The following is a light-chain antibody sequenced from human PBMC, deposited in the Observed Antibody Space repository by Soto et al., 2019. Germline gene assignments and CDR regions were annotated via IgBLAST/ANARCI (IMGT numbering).Light chain of an antibody. V-gene: IGKV3-20*01. CDR3: QQYGSSRYT. J-gene: IGKJ2*01. CDR2: GAS. Sequence: ESVLTQSPGTLSLSPGDRATLSCRASQSVSSTYLAWYQHKPGQAPRLLIYGASSRAPGIPERFSGSGSGTDFTLTISRLEAEDFAVYYCQQYGSSRYTFGQGTKVEIK. CDR1: QSVSSTY.